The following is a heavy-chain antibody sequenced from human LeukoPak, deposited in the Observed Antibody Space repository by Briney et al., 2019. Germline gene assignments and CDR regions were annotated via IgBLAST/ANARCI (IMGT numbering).Heavy chain of an antibody. CDR1: GITLSNYG. D-gene: IGHD3-22*01. V-gene: IGHV3-23*01. CDR2: ISGSGGST. CDR3: AKRGVVIRVILVGFHKEAYYFDS. Sequence: GGSLRLSCVVSGITLSNYGMSWVRQAPGKGLEWVAGISGSGGSTNYADSVKGRFTISRDNPKNTLYLQMNSLRAEHTAVYFCAKRGVVIRVILVGFHKEAYYFDSWGQGALVTVSS. J-gene: IGHJ4*02.